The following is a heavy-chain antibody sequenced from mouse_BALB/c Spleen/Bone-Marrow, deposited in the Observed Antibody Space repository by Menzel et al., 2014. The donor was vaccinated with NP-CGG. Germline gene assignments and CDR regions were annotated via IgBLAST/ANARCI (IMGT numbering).Heavy chain of an antibody. V-gene: IGHV1S81*02. Sequence: QVQLQQSGAELVKPGASVKLSCKASGYTFTCYWMHWVKQRPGQGLEWIGEINPSNGRTNYNEKFKSKATLTVDKSSSTAYMQLSSLTSEDSAVYYCARWGFDYWGQGTTLTVSS. CDR3: ARWGFDY. CDR2: INPSNGRT. CDR1: GYTFTCYW. J-gene: IGHJ2*01.